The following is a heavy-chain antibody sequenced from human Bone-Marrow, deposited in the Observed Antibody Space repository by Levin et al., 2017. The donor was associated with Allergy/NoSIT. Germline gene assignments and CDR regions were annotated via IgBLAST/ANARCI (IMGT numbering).Heavy chain of an antibody. Sequence: PGESLKISCAASGFTFNTYWMHWVRQAPGKGLVWVSRIRPDGNEKTYADSVKGRFTISRDNAKNTLYLQMNSLSTEDTALYYCARLKVGATSTSGFDYWGQGTLVTVSS. CDR2: IRPDGNEK. CDR1: GFTFNTYW. CDR3: ARLKVGATSTSGFDY. V-gene: IGHV3-74*01. D-gene: IGHD3-10*01. J-gene: IGHJ4*02.